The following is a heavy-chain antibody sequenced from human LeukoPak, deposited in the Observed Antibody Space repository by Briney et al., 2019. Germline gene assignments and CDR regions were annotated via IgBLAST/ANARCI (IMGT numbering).Heavy chain of an antibody. V-gene: IGHV4-59*01. J-gene: IGHJ5*02. D-gene: IGHD3-22*01. Sequence: SETLSLTCTVSGGSISSYYWSWIRQPPGKGLEWIGYIYYSGSTNYNPSLKSRVTISVDTSKNQFSLKLSSVTAADTAVYYCARTPAGYYDSSGRRLYNWFDPWGQGTLVTVSS. CDR2: IYYSGST. CDR3: ARTPAGYYDSSGRRLYNWFDP. CDR1: GGSISSYY.